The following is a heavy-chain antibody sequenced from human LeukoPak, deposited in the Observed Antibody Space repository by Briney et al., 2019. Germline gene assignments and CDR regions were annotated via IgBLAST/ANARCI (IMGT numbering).Heavy chain of an antibody. CDR3: ARGGYYGSGNDFRFDP. J-gene: IGHJ5*02. D-gene: IGHD3-10*01. CDR2: IHYTGST. V-gene: IGHV4-59*01. Sequence: SETLSLTCTVSGGSISSYYWSWIRQSPGKGLECVGYIHYTGSTNYNPSLKSRVTISVETSKNQFSLKLKSVTAADTAVYYCARGGYYGSGNDFRFDPWGQGTLVTVSS. CDR1: GGSISSYY.